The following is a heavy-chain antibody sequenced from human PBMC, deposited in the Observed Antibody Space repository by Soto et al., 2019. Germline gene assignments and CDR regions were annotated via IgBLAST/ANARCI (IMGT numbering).Heavy chain of an antibody. CDR2: MYYGGSC. CDR3: ARFSGSYNDRYFDC. J-gene: IGHJ4*02. V-gene: IGHV4-59*08. CDR1: GASVSHGY. Sequence: PSETLSFTCNVSGASVSHGYWSWIRQPPGKGLEWIGYMYYGGSCNYNPSLKSRLTISVDTSNNQFSLEVKSVTAADTAVYYCARFSGSYNDRYFDCWGQGTLVTVSS. D-gene: IGHD1-26*01.